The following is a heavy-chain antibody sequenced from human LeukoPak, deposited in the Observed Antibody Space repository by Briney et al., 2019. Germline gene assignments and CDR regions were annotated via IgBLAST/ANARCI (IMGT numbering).Heavy chain of an antibody. Sequence: ASVKVSCKAYGYTFTKYYMHWVRQAPGQGLEWMGWIDPDSGGTNYAQKFQGRVIMTEDTSTDTAYMELSSLRSEDTAVYYCAREYGDFDYWGQGTLVTVSS. D-gene: IGHD4-17*01. CDR2: IDPDSGGT. CDR3: AREYGDFDY. J-gene: IGHJ4*02. V-gene: IGHV1-2*02. CDR1: GYTFTKYY.